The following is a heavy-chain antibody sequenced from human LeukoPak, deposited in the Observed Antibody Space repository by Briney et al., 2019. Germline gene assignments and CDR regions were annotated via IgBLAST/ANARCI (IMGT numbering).Heavy chain of an antibody. V-gene: IGHV1-46*01. Sequence: GASVKVSCKASAYTFTSYFIHWVRQAPGQGLEYLGIIRPRGGSTDYAQKFQGRVTMTRDTSTSTVYMELSSLRSEDTAVYFCARQPPYNYWFDPWGQGTLVTVSS. CDR1: AYTFTSYF. CDR2: IRPRGGST. J-gene: IGHJ5*02. CDR3: ARQPPYNYWFDP. D-gene: IGHD1-14*01.